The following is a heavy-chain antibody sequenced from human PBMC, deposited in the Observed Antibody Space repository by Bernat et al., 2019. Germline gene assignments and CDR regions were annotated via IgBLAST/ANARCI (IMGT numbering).Heavy chain of an antibody. V-gene: IGHV3-33*01. CDR2: IWYDGSNK. CDR1: GFTFSSYG. CDR3: ARDSWELMGVRGAFDI. Sequence: QVQLVESGGGVVQPGRSLRLSCAASGFTFSSYGMHWVRQAPGKGLEWVAVIWYDGSNKYYADSVKGRFTISRDNSKNTLYLQMNSLRAEDTAVYYCARDSWELMGVRGAFDIWGQGTMVTVSS. D-gene: IGHD1-26*01. J-gene: IGHJ3*02.